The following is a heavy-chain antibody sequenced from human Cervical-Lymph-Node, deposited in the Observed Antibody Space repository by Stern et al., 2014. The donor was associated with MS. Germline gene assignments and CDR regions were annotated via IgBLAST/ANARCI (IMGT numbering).Heavy chain of an antibody. CDR2: IFPDDSDT. CDR1: GYSFTSYW. CDR3: ARIAVAGSFDY. V-gene: IGHV5-51*01. J-gene: IGHJ4*02. Sequence: VQLVQSGAEVKKVGESLKISCKTSGYSFTSYWFAWVRQMPGKGREWMGIIFPDDSDTRYSPSFQGQVSISADKSSSTAYLQWSSLKASDTATYYCARIAVAGSFDYWGQGAPVTVSS. D-gene: IGHD6-19*01.